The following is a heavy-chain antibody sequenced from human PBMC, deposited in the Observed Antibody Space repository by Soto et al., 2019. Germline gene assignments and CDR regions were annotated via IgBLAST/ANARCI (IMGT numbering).Heavy chain of an antibody. CDR3: AKDLSWIPQLDY. Sequence: QRLSCAASGFTFSSYAMSWVRQAPGKGLEWVSAISGSGGSTYYADSVKGRFTISRDNSKNTLYLQMNSLRAEDTAVYYCAKDLSWIPQLDYWGQGTLVTVSS. CDR2: ISGSGGST. V-gene: IGHV3-23*01. J-gene: IGHJ4*02. CDR1: GFTFSSYA. D-gene: IGHD5-18*01.